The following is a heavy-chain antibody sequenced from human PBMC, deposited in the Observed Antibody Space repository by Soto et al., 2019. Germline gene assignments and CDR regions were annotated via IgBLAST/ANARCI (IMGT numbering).Heavy chain of an antibody. J-gene: IGHJ4*02. CDR3: AREGSGYNF. CDR2: IVPVFGRP. V-gene: IGHV1-69*13. D-gene: IGHD5-12*01. Sequence: SLEVTCKSSGGIFSNFGIIWVRQAPGQGLEWMGGIVPVFGRPNYAQSFRGRLTITADESTSTGYMELISLRSDDTAVYYCAREGSGYNFWGQGTLVTV. CDR1: GGIFSNFG.